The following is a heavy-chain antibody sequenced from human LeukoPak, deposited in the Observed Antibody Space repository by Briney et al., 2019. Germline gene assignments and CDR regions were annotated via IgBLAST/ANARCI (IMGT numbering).Heavy chain of an antibody. CDR1: GFTFSSYA. J-gene: IGHJ4*02. CDR3: ASFTRFLEWLFFDY. CDR2: ISSSSSTI. Sequence: TGGSLRLSCAVSGFTFSSYAMNWVRQAPGKGLEWVSYISSSSSTIYYADSVKGRFTISRDNAKNSLYLQMNSLRAEDTAVYYCASFTRFLEWLFFDYWGQGTLVTVSS. V-gene: IGHV3-48*01. D-gene: IGHD3-3*01.